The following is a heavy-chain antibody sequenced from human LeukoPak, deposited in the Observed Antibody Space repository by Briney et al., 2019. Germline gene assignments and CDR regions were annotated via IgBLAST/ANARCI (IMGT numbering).Heavy chain of an antibody. D-gene: IGHD2-15*01. Sequence: ASVKVSCKVSGYTLTELSMHWVRQAPRKGLEWMGGFDPEDGETIYAQKFQGRVTMTEDTSTDTAYMELSSLRSEDTAVYYCATGPCSGGSCYLDYWGQGTLVTVSS. V-gene: IGHV1-24*01. CDR2: FDPEDGET. CDR3: ATGPCSGGSCYLDY. CDR1: GYTLTELS. J-gene: IGHJ4*02.